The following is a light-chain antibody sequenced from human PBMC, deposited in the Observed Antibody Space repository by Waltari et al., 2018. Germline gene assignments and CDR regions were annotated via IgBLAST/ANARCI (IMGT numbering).Light chain of an antibody. CDR1: QGINTF. CDR3: LQVNSYPHT. V-gene: IGKV1-9*01. Sequence: DIQLTQSPSFLSEYVGERVPNTCRASQGINTFLAWYQHKPGQAPNPLIYSASTLQSGVPSRFSGSGSGTDLTLTISGLQPEDYATYYCLQVNSYPHTFGQGTKLEIK. CDR2: SAS. J-gene: IGKJ2*01.